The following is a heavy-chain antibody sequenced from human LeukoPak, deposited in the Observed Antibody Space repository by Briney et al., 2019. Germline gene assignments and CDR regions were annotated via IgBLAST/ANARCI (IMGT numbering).Heavy chain of an antibody. CDR3: AKDPTMLVVVIPDY. CDR1: GFTFSSYA. Sequence: GGSLRLSCAASGFTFSSYAMSWVRQAPGKGLEWVSASGSGGSTYYADSVKGRFTISRDNSKNTLYLQMNSLRAEDTAVYYCAKDPTMLVVVIPDYWGQGTLVTVSS. D-gene: IGHD3-22*01. J-gene: IGHJ4*02. CDR2: SGSGGST. V-gene: IGHV3-23*01.